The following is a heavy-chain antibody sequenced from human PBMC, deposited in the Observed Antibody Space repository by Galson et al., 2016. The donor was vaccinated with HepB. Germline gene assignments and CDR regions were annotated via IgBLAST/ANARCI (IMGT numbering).Heavy chain of an antibody. CDR2: IYTVDSDT. CDR3: VRVDTALATLFDY. V-gene: IGHV5-51*03. CDR1: GYSFTNFW. Sequence: QSGAEVKKPGESLKISCQGSGYSFTNFWIGWVRQMPGKGLEWMGIIYTVDSDTRYSPSFQGQVTMSADKSISTAYLQWSSLRASDTAMYYCVRVDTALATLFDYWGQGTLVTVSS. D-gene: IGHD5-18*01. J-gene: IGHJ4*02.